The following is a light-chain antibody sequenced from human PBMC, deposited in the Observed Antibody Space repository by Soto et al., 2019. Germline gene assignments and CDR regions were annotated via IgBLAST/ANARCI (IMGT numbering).Light chain of an antibody. CDR2: GAS. CDR3: QQYKSWPTIT. V-gene: IGKV3-15*01. J-gene: IGKJ5*01. Sequence: EILMTQSPDSLSVSPGETATLSVRGSQSLNTDLAWYQQKPGQAPRLLXYGASTRANGISTRFSGGGSGTELTLTISGLQSEDSAVYDCQQYKSWPTITFGQGTRLEIK. CDR1: QSLNTD.